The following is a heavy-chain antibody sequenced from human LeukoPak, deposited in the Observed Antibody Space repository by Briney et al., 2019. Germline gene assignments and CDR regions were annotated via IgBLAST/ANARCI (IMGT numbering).Heavy chain of an antibody. CDR2: INRSGST. CDR3: AHGYCSSTSCRGNWFDH. D-gene: IGHD2-2*01. CDR1: GGSFSGYY. J-gene: IGHJ5*02. Sequence: PSETLTLTCAVYGGSFSGYYWSWIRQPPGKGLEWIGEINRSGSTNYNPSLKSRVTISVDTSKNQFSLKLSSVTAAYTAVYYCAHGYCSSTSCRGNWFDHWGQGTLVTVSS. V-gene: IGHV4-34*01.